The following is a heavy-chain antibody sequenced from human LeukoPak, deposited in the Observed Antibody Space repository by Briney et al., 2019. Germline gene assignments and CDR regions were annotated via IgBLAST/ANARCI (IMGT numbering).Heavy chain of an antibody. Sequence: SETLSLTCTVSGGSIISRSYYCAWIRQPPGKGLEWIGSIFYSGSSYYNPSVKSRATISADTSKTQVFLRLSSVTAADTAVYYCARGVREVTTPYYFDYWGQGTLVTVSS. CDR2: IFYSGSS. CDR3: ARGVREVTTPYYFDY. J-gene: IGHJ4*02. CDR1: GGSIISRSYY. V-gene: IGHV4-39*07. D-gene: IGHD4-17*01.